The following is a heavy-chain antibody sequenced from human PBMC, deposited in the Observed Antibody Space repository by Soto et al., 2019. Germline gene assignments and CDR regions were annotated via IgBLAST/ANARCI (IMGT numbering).Heavy chain of an antibody. Sequence: GGSLRLSCAASGFTFSSYAVYWVRQAPGKGLEWVAVISYDGSTKYYAESVKGRFTISRDNSKNTLFLQMNSLRGEDTAVYYCAKDRRIVVMTYGGMDVWGQGTTVTVSS. J-gene: IGHJ6*02. D-gene: IGHD2-15*01. CDR3: AKDRRIVVMTYGGMDV. V-gene: IGHV3-30-3*01. CDR2: ISYDGSTK. CDR1: GFTFSSYA.